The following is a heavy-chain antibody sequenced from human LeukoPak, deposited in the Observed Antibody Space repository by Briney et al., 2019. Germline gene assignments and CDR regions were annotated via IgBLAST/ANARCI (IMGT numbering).Heavy chain of an antibody. Sequence: PSETLSLTCTVSGGSISSSSYYWGWIRQPPGKGLEWIGSIYYSGSTYYNPSLKSRVTISVDTSKNQFSLKLSSVTAADTAVYYCARDLAVGPETDKFDWGQGTLVTVSS. V-gene: IGHV4-39*07. CDR3: ARDLAVGPETDKFD. CDR1: GGSISSSSYY. D-gene: IGHD6-19*01. CDR2: IYYSGST. J-gene: IGHJ4*02.